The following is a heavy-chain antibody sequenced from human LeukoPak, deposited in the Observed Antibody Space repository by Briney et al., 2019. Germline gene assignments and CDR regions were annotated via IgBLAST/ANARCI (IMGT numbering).Heavy chain of an antibody. Sequence: GGSLRLSCAAPGFTFSSYSMNWVRQAPGKGLEWVSGISWNSGSIGYADSVKGRFTISRDNAKNSLYLQMNSLRAEDTALYYCAKDIGNYLYYGMDVWGQGTTVTVSS. D-gene: IGHD1-26*01. CDR2: ISWNSGSI. V-gene: IGHV3-9*01. CDR1: GFTFSSYS. J-gene: IGHJ6*02. CDR3: AKDIGNYLYYGMDV.